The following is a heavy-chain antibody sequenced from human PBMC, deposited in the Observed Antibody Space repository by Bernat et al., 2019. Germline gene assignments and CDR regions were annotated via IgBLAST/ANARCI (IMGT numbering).Heavy chain of an antibody. CDR3: AKDAVAGTKVVELDNWFDP. J-gene: IGHJ5*02. D-gene: IGHD6-13*01. CDR1: GFTFSNYG. CDR2: ISFDGSNK. V-gene: IGHV3-30*18. Sequence: QVHLVESGGGVVQPGRSLTLSCAASGFTFSNYGIYWVRQAPGKGLEWVAVISFDGSNKFYADSVKGRFVISRDNSKNTVYLQMNSLRAEDTAVYYCAKDAVAGTKVVELDNWFDPWGQGTLVTVSS.